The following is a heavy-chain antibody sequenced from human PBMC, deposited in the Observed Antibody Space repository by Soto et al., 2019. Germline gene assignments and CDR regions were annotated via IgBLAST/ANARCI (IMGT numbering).Heavy chain of an antibody. CDR3: ARRSVATIAFDY. J-gene: IGHJ4*02. V-gene: IGHV4-39*01. CDR2: IYYSGST. D-gene: IGHD5-12*01. Sequence: QLQLQESGPGLVKPSETLSLTCTVSGGSISSSSYYWGWIRQPPGKGLEWIGSIYYSGSTYYNPSLKSRVTISVDTSKNQFSLKLSSVTAADTAVYYCARRSVATIAFDYWGQGTLVTVSS. CDR1: GGSISSSSYY.